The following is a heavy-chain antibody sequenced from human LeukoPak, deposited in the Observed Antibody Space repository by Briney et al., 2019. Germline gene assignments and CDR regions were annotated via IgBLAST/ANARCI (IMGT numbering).Heavy chain of an antibody. CDR2: ICHSGST. V-gene: IGHV4-30-2*01. D-gene: IGHD2-21*01. CDR1: GGSISSGGYS. J-gene: IGHJ4*02. CDR3: ARERDSGGYFDY. Sequence: PSQTLSLTCAVSGGSISSGGYSWSWIRQPPGKGLEWIGYICHSGSTYYNPSLKSRVTISVDRSKNQFSLKLSSVTAADTAVYYCARERDSGGYFDYWGQGTLVTVSS.